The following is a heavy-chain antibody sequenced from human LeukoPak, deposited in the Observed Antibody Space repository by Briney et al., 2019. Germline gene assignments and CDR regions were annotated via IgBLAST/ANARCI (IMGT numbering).Heavy chain of an antibody. D-gene: IGHD3-10*01. V-gene: IGHV3-48*03. CDR2: ISSSGSSI. CDR3: ARGYYYGSGTLGPFDP. CDR1: GFTFSSYA. Sequence: GGSLRLSCAASGFTFSSYAMNWVRQAPGKGLEWVSYISSSGSSIYNADSVKGRFTISRDNAKNSLYLQMNSLRAEDTAVYYCARGYYYGSGTLGPFDPWGQGTLVTVSS. J-gene: IGHJ5*02.